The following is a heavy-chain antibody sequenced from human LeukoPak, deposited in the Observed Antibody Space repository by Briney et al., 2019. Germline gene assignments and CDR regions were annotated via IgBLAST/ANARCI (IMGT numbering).Heavy chain of an antibody. Sequence: PSETLSLTCTVSGGSISSGDYYWSWIRQPPGKGLEWIGYIYYSGSTYYNPSLKSRVTISVDTSKNQFSLKLSSVTAADTAVYYCASGAEYYDFWSGFPLNWGQGTLVTVSS. CDR2: IYYSGST. V-gene: IGHV4-61*08. J-gene: IGHJ1*01. D-gene: IGHD3-3*01. CDR1: GGSISSGDYY. CDR3: ASGAEYYDFWSGFPLN.